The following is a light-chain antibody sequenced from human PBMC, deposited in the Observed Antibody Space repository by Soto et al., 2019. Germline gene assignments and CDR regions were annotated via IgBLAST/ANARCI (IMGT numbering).Light chain of an antibody. J-gene: IGLJ1*01. Sequence: QYVLTRPASVSVSPGQSLTISCTGTSSDVGGYNYVSWYQQHPGKAPKLMIYDVSNRPSGVSNRFSGSKSGDTASLTISGLQAEDEADYYCSSYTSSSTYVFGTGTKVTVL. CDR2: DVS. CDR1: SSDVGGYNY. CDR3: SSYTSSSTYV. V-gene: IGLV2-14*01.